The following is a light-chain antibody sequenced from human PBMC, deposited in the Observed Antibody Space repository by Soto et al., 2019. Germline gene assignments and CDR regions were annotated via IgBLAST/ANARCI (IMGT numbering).Light chain of an antibody. CDR3: QSYDSRKLV. J-gene: IGLJ2*01. CDR2: GNS. CDR1: SSNIGAGYD. V-gene: IGLV1-40*01. Sequence: QSVLTQPPSVSGAPGQRVTISCTGSSSNIGAGYDVHWYQQLPGTAPKLLIYGNSNRPSGVTDRFSGSKSGTSASLAITGLHAEDEADYYCQSYDSRKLVFGGGTKLTVL.